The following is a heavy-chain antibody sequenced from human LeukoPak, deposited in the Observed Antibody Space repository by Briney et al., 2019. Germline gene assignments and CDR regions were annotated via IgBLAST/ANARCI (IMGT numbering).Heavy chain of an antibody. D-gene: IGHD3-22*01. CDR3: ARDLGQYYDTSDNWFDP. Sequence: GGSLRLSCAASGFAFSNYGMNWVRPAPGKGLEWVSGITGSGGTTYYADSVKGRFTISRDNSKNTLNLQMNSLKAADTAVYYCARDLGQYYDTSDNWFDPGGQGTLVTVSS. J-gene: IGHJ5*02. CDR1: GFAFSNYG. CDR2: ITGSGGTT. V-gene: IGHV3-23*01.